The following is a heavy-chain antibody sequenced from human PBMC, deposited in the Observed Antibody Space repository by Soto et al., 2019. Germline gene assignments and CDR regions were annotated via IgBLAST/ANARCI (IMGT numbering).Heavy chain of an antibody. CDR2: VSYDGNNK. D-gene: IGHD2-2*01. CDR1: GFTFSRFA. Sequence: QVRLVESGGGVVQPGRSLRLSCAASGFTFSRFALHSVRQAPGKGLEWVALVSYDGNNKFYADSVKGRFTISRDNSKKTLHLQMNGLRPEDTAVYYCATPTSSPYLAYWGQGTLVTVSS. CDR3: ATPTSSPYLAY. J-gene: IGHJ4*02. V-gene: IGHV3-30-3*01.